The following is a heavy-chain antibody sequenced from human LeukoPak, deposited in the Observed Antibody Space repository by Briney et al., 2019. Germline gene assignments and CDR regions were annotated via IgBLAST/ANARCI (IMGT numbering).Heavy chain of an antibody. J-gene: IGHJ5*02. V-gene: IGHV1-69*05. CDR3: ARGNNWFDP. Sequence: ASVKVSCKASGGTFSSYAISWVRQAPGQGLEWMGRIIPIFGTANYAQKFQGRVTITTNESTSTAYMEPSSLRSEDTAVYYCARGNNWFDPWGQGTLVTVSS. CDR1: GGTFSSYA. CDR2: IIPIFGTA.